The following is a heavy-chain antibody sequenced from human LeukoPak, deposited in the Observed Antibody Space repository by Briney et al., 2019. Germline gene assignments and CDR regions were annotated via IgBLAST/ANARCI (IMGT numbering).Heavy chain of an antibody. V-gene: IGHV3-48*03. D-gene: IGHD3-3*01. Sequence: GGSLRLSCAASGFTFSSYEMNWVRQAPGKGLEWVSYISSSGSTIYYADSVKGRFTISRDNAKNSLYLQMNSLRAEDTAVYYCARKSLVWSGYGGYYYYMDVWGKGTTVTVSS. CDR3: ARKSLVWSGYGGYYYYMDV. CDR2: ISSSGSTI. CDR1: GFTFSSYE. J-gene: IGHJ6*03.